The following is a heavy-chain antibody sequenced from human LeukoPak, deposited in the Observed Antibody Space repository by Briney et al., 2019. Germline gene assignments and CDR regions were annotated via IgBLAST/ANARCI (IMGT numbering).Heavy chain of an antibody. J-gene: IGHJ5*02. V-gene: IGHV1-18*01. CDR3: ARPGGLRNNWFDP. CDR1: GYTFSSYG. Sequence: ASVKVSCKASGYTFSSYGISWVRQAPGQGLEWMGWISVYNGDTNYAQRLQGRITMTTDTSTSTAYMELRSLRSDDTAVYYCARPGGLRNNWFDPWGQGTLVTVSS. D-gene: IGHD3-16*01. CDR2: ISVYNGDT.